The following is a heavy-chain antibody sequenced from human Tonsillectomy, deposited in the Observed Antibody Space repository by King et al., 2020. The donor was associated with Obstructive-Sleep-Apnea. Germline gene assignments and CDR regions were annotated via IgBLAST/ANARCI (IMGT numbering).Heavy chain of an antibody. J-gene: IGHJ4*02. CDR1: GASIRSGGYY. V-gene: IGHV4-31*03. Sequence: QLQESGPGLVKPSQTLSLTCTVSGASIRSGGYYWNCIRQHPGKGLEGVGYIYYRGSTYYNPSLKSRVIISVDTSKNQFSLTMSSVTAADTAVYYCARDHSSSWYTHTFAYLDYWGQGTLVTVSS. CDR3: ARDHSSSWYTHTFAYLDY. D-gene: IGHD6-13*01. CDR2: IYYRGST.